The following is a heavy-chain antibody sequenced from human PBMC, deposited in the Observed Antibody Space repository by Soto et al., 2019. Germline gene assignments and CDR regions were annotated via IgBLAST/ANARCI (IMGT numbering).Heavy chain of an antibody. D-gene: IGHD3-9*01. Sequence: ASVKVSCKVSGYNLSELSVHWVRQAPGKGLEWMGGFDPDVGVRVYAQKFQDRLTVTEDTSTDTAYVELTSLSYEDTAVYYCASRPTGLRYFDWCLMDVWGQGTTVTVSS. CDR3: ASRPTGLRYFDWCLMDV. V-gene: IGHV1-24*01. CDR2: FDPDVGVR. CDR1: GYNLSELS. J-gene: IGHJ6*02.